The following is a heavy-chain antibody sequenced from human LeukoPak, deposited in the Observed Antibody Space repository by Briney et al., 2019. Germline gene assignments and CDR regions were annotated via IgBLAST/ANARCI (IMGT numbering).Heavy chain of an antibody. CDR3: ARDQNFPDAFDI. Sequence: GGSLRLSCAASGFSFSSYWMTWVRQAPGKGPEWVANIKQDGSEKHYVDSVKGRFTISRDNAKNSLYLQMNSLRAEDTAVYYCARDQNFPDAFDIWGQGTMVTVSS. V-gene: IGHV3-7*01. CDR2: IKQDGSEK. J-gene: IGHJ3*02. D-gene: IGHD2/OR15-2a*01. CDR1: GFSFSSYW.